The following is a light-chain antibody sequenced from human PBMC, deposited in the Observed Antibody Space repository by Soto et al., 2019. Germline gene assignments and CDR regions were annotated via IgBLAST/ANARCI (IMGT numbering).Light chain of an antibody. CDR3: CSYAGSYTVV. CDR1: SSAVGGYNY. J-gene: IGLJ2*01. CDR2: DVS. Sequence: QSVLTQPRSVSGSPGQSVTISCTGTSSAVGGYNYVSWYQQHPGKAPKLMIYDVSKRPSGVPDRFSGSKSGNTASLTISGLQAEDEADYYCCSYAGSYTVVFGGGTKLTVL. V-gene: IGLV2-11*01.